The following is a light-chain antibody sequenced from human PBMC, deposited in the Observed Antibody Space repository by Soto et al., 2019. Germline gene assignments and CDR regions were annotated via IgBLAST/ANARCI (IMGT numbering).Light chain of an antibody. Sequence: QLVLTQPPSASGTPGQRVTISCSGASSNIGSNAVNWYQQLPGTAPQLLIYTNNQRPSGVPDRFSGSKSGTSAALAITGPQSEDEADYHCAAWDDSLNALVFGGGTKLTVL. CDR3: AAWDDSLNALV. V-gene: IGLV1-44*01. CDR2: TNN. J-gene: IGLJ3*02. CDR1: SSNIGSNA.